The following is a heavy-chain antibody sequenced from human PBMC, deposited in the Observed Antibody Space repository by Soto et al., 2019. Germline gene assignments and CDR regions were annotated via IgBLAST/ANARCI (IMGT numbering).Heavy chain of an antibody. CDR3: VRRPEDDRGDY. Sequence: EVQLVESGGSLVKPGGSLRVSCAASGFTFSSYTMNWVRQAPGKGLEWISAISRGGTYTYYADSVKGRFTVSRDNAKNSLFLQISSLRVEDTALYHCVRRPEDDRGDYWGQGTLVTVSS. CDR2: ISRGGTYT. J-gene: IGHJ4*02. V-gene: IGHV3-21*02. CDR1: GFTFSSYT.